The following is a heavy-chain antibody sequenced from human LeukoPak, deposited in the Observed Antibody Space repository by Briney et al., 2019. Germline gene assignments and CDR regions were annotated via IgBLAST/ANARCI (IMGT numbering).Heavy chain of an antibody. CDR2: IIPIFGTA. CDR1: GGTFSSYA. Sequence: SVKVSCKASGGTFSSYAISWVRQAPGQGLEWMGGIIPIFGTANYAQKFQGRVTITTDESTSTAYMELSSLRSEDTAVYYCARQTLTRDGYNLGHFDYWGQGTLVTVSS. V-gene: IGHV1-69*05. CDR3: ARQTLTRDGYNLGHFDY. J-gene: IGHJ4*02. D-gene: IGHD5-24*01.